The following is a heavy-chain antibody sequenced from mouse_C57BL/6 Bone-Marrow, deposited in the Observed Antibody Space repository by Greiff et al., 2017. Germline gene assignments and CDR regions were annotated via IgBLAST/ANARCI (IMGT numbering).Heavy chain of an antibody. CDR2: IDPETGGT. D-gene: IGHD1-1*01. Sequence: QVQLKQSGAELVRPGASVTLSCKASGYTFTDYEMHWVKQTPVHGLEWIGAIDPETGGTAYNQKFKGKAILTADKSSSTAYMELRSLTSDDSAVYYCTPYYYGSSYTHWGQGTLVTVSA. CDR3: TPYYYGSSYTH. CDR1: GYTFTDYE. J-gene: IGHJ3*01. V-gene: IGHV1-15*01.